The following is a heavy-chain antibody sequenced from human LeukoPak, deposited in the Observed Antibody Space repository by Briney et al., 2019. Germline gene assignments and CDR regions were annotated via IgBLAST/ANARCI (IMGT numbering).Heavy chain of an antibody. CDR1: GSTFSSYA. Sequence: PGGSLRLSCAASGSTFSSYAMSWVRQAPGKGLEWVSGMSGSGGSTYYADSVKGRFTISRDNSKNTLYLQVNSLRAEDTAVYYCAKLGHDYDYEYAYGMDVWGQGTTVTVSS. J-gene: IGHJ6*02. CDR2: MSGSGGST. D-gene: IGHD4/OR15-4a*01. CDR3: AKLGHDYDYEYAYGMDV. V-gene: IGHV3-23*01.